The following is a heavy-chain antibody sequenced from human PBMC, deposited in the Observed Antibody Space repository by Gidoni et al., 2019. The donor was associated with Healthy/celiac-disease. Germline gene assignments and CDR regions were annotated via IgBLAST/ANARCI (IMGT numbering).Heavy chain of an antibody. V-gene: IGHV3-21*01. Sequence: EVQLVESGGGLVKPGGSLRLSCAASGFTFSSYSMNWVRQAPGKGLEWVSSISSSSSYIYYADSVKGRFTISRDNAKNSLYLQMNSLRAEDTAVYYCALIGGSFGVVISDAFDIWGQGTMVTVSS. CDR2: ISSSSSYI. CDR3: ALIGGSFGVVISDAFDI. CDR1: GFTFSSYS. J-gene: IGHJ3*02. D-gene: IGHD3-3*01.